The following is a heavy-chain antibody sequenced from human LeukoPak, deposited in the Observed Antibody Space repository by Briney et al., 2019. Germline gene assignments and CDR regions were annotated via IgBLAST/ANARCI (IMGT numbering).Heavy chain of an antibody. V-gene: IGHV3-48*01. D-gene: IGHD5-12*01. Sequence: GGSLRLSCAASGFTFSSYSMNWVRQAPGKGLEWVSYISSGSSTIYYADSVKGRFTISRDNSKNTLYLQMNSLRADDTAVYYCARDRGVATRSFDYWGQGTLVTVSS. J-gene: IGHJ4*02. CDR2: ISSGSSTI. CDR1: GFTFSSYS. CDR3: ARDRGVATRSFDY.